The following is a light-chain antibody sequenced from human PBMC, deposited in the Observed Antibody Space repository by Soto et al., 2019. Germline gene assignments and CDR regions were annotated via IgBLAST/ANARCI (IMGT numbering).Light chain of an antibody. J-gene: IGLJ7*01. CDR1: SSNIGSNT. Sequence: QSELTQPPSASGTPGQRVTISCSGSSSNIGSNTVNWYQQLPGTAPKLLVYSNNQRPSGVPDRFSGSKSGTSASLAISGLQSEDEADYYCAAWDDSLNGAVFGGGTQLTVL. CDR3: AAWDDSLNGAV. CDR2: SNN. V-gene: IGLV1-44*01.